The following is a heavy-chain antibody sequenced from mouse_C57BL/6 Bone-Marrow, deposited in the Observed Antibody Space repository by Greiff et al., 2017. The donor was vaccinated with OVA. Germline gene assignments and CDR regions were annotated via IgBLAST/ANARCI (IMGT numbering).Heavy chain of an antibody. Sequence: QVQLQQSGAELVKPGASVKLSCKASGYTFTSYWMPWVKQRPGQGLEWIGMIHPNSGSTNYNEKFKSKSTLTVDKSSSTAYMQLSSLTSEDSAVYYCARSRLRRIYYAMDYWGQGTSVTVSS. D-gene: IGHD2-4*01. CDR3: ARSRLRRIYYAMDY. CDR1: GYTFTSYW. CDR2: IHPNSGST. V-gene: IGHV1-64*01. J-gene: IGHJ4*01.